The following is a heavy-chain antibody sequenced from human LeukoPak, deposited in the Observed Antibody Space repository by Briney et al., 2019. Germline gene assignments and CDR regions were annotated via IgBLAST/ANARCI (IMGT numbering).Heavy chain of an antibody. CDR1: GFTYDDYA. J-gene: IGHJ5*02. V-gene: IGHV3-9*01. Sequence: GGSLRLSCAASGFTYDDYAMHWVRQAPGKGLEWVSGISWNSGSIAYADSVKGRFTISRDNSKNTLYLQMNSLRAEDTAVYYCARAGSAWRPGTAHWFDPWGQGTLVTVSS. D-gene: IGHD2-21*02. CDR2: ISWNSGSI. CDR3: ARAGSAWRPGTAHWFDP.